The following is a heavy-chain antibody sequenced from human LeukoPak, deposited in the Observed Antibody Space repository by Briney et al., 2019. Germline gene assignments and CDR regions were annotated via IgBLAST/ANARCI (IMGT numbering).Heavy chain of an antibody. J-gene: IGHJ4*02. CDR2: ISYDGSNK. CDR1: GFTFSSYG. CDR3: AKDFNSGGSSPPAFDY. Sequence: GRSLRLSCAASGFTFSSYGMHWVRQAPGKGLEWVAVISYDGSNKYYADSVKGRFTFSRDNSKNTLYLQMNSLRAEDTAVYYCAKDFNSGGSSPPAFDYWGQGTLVTVSS. D-gene: IGHD1-26*01. V-gene: IGHV3-30*18.